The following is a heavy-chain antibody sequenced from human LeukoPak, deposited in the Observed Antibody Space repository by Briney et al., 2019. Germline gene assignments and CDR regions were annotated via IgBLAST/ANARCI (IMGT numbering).Heavy chain of an antibody. CDR1: GFTFSSYT. Sequence: GGSLRLSCAASGFTFSSYTMNWVRQAPGKGLEWVSSISSSSNYIYYADSVKGRFTISRDNYKNTLYLQMNSLRAEDTAVYYCVGSGWYGYFDYWGQGTLVTVSS. J-gene: IGHJ4*02. V-gene: IGHV3-21*04. CDR3: VGSGWYGYFDY. D-gene: IGHD6-19*01. CDR2: ISSSSNYI.